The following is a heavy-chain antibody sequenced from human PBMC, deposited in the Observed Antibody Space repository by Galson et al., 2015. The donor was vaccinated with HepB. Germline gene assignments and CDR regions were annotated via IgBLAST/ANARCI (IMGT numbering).Heavy chain of an antibody. D-gene: IGHD5-12*01. V-gene: IGHV7-4-1*02. CDR1: GYTFTSYA. Sequence: SVKVSCKASGYTFTSYAMNWVRQAPGQGLEWMGWINTNTGNPTYAQGFTGRFVFSLDTSVSTAYLQISSLKAEDTAVYYCAREHLRGYSGYDPDVAYYYCYGMDVWGQGTTVTVSS. CDR3: AREHLRGYSGYDPDVAYYYCYGMDV. J-gene: IGHJ6*02. CDR2: INTNTGNP.